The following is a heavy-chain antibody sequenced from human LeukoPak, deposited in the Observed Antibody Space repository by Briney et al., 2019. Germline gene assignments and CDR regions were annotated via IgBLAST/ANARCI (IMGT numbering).Heavy chain of an antibody. V-gene: IGHV3-30*04. D-gene: IGHD3-10*01. J-gene: IGHJ4*02. CDR3: AKDKSMVRELDY. CDR2: ILYDGNNE. Sequence: GGSLRLSCAASGFTFSDYAMHWVRQAPGKGLEGVAVILYDGNNEYYADSVKGRFTISRDNTENTLYLQMNSLRAEDTAVYYCAKDKSMVRELDYWGQGTLVTVSS. CDR1: GFTFSDYA.